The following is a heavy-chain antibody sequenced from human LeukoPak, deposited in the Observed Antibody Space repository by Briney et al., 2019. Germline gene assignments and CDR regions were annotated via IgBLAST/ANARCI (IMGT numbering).Heavy chain of an antibody. D-gene: IGHD3-10*01. CDR1: GYTFTGYY. Sequence: GSVKVSCEASGYTFTGYYMHRGREAPRQGLESMGWINPNSGGTNYAQKFQGTVTRTRDTSISTAYMDLSRLRSDDTAVYYCARNKGRSGSSNWFDPWGQGTLVTVSS. V-gene: IGHV1-2*02. CDR2: INPNSGGT. CDR3: ARNKGRSGSSNWFDP. J-gene: IGHJ5*02.